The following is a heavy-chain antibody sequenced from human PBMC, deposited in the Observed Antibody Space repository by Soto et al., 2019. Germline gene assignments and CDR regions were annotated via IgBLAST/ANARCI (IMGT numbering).Heavy chain of an antibody. CDR3: ARDRLYGVGAHVGEGDYFDY. Sequence: KASETLSLTCTVSGGSISSGGYYWSWIRQHPGKGLEWIGYIYYSGSTYYNPSLKSRVTISVDTSKNQFSLKLSSVTAADTAVYYCARDRLYGVGAHVGEGDYFDYWRQGTLVTVSS. CDR2: IYYSGST. J-gene: IGHJ4*02. CDR1: GGSISSGGYY. D-gene: IGHD1-26*01. V-gene: IGHV4-31*03.